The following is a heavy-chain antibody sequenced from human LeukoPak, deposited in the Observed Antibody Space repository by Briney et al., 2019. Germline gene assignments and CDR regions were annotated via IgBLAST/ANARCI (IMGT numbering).Heavy chain of an antibody. D-gene: IGHD3-10*01. V-gene: IGHV4-34*01. CDR3: ARVYPYYYGSAGFDY. Sequence: SETLSLTCAVYGGSFSGYYWSWIRQPPGKGLERIGEINHSGSTNYNPSLKSRVTISVDTSKNQFSLKLSSVTAADTAVYYCARVYPYYYGSAGFDYWGQGTLVTVSS. J-gene: IGHJ4*02. CDR1: GGSFSGYY. CDR2: INHSGST.